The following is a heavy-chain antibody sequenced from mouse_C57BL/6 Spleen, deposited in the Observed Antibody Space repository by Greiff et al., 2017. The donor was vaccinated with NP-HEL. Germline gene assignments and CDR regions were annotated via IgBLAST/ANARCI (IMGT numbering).Heavy chain of an antibody. CDR1: GYTFTDYE. CDR2: IDPETGGT. V-gene: IGHV1-15*01. Sequence: VKLQESGAELVRPGASVTLSCKASGYTFTDYEMHWVKQTPVHGLEWIGAIDPETGGTAYNQKFKGKAILTADKSSSTAYMELRSLTSEDSAVYYCTRGSGTGFAYWGQGTLVTVSA. CDR3: TRGSGTGFAY. D-gene: IGHD3-3*01. J-gene: IGHJ3*01.